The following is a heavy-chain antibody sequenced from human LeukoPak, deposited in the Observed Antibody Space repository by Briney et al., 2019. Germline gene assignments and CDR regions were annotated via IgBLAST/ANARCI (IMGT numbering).Heavy chain of an antibody. Sequence: GGSLRLSCAASGFTFSSFPMSWVRQAPGKGLEWVSVISGGGVSTYYADSVKGWFTISRDNSKNTLYLQMNSLRAEDTAVYYCAKWARYCTNGVCYYFDYWGQGTLLTVSS. CDR3: AKWARYCTNGVCYYFDY. V-gene: IGHV3-23*01. CDR2: ISGGGVST. CDR1: GFTFSSFP. D-gene: IGHD2-8*01. J-gene: IGHJ4*02.